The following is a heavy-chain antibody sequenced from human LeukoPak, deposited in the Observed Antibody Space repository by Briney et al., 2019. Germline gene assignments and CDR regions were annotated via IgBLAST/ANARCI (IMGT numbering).Heavy chain of an antibody. D-gene: IGHD2-2*01. J-gene: IGHJ4*02. CDR2: ISSSSGSI. Sequence: GGSLRLSCAASGFTFSSYSMHWVRQAPGKGLEWLSYISSSSGSIYYADSVKGRFTISRDNSKNTLYLQMNSLRAEDTAVYYGARDPGGGYCGTTSCSDSWGQGTLVTVSS. V-gene: IGHV3-48*01. CDR1: GFTFSSYS. CDR3: ARDPGGGYCGTTSCSDS.